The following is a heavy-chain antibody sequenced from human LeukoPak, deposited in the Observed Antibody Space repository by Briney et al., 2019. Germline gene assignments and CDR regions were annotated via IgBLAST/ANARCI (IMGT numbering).Heavy chain of an antibody. CDR3: ARLVGVSNFDY. D-gene: IGHD1-26*01. J-gene: IGHJ4*02. CDR1: GFTFSSNG. CDR2: IWYDGSKE. Sequence: GGSLRLSCAASGFTFSSNGMHWVRQAPGKGLEWVALIWYDGSKEYYADSVKGRFTIPRDNSKNTLYLQMNSLRAEDTAMYYCARLVGVSNFDYWGQGTLVTVSS. V-gene: IGHV3-33*01.